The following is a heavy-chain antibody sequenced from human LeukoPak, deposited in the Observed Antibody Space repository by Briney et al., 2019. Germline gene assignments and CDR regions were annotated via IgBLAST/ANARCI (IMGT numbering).Heavy chain of an antibody. V-gene: IGHV3-33*01. D-gene: IGHD3-9*01. CDR2: IWYDGSNK. J-gene: IGHJ4*02. Sequence: GGSLRLSCAASGFTFSSYGMHWVRQAPGKGLEWVAVIWYDGSNKYYADSVKGRFTISRDNSKNTLYLQMNSLRAEDTAVYYCARVREPYDILTGAFDYWGQGTLVTVSS. CDR3: ARVREPYDILTGAFDY. CDR1: GFTFSSYG.